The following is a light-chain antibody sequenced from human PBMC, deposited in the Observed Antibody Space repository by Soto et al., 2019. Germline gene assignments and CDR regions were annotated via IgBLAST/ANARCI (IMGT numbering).Light chain of an antibody. CDR1: SSDVGGYNY. Sequence: QSALTQPASVSVSPGQSITISCTGTSSDVGGYNYVSWYQKHPGKAPKLMIYEVSNRPSGVSNRFSGSKSGNTASLTISGLQAEDEADYYCSSYTSSSIDYVFGTGTKLTVL. CDR2: EVS. V-gene: IGLV2-14*01. CDR3: SSYTSSSIDYV. J-gene: IGLJ1*01.